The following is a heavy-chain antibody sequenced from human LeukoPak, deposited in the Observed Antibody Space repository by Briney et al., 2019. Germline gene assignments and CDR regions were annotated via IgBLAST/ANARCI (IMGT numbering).Heavy chain of an antibody. CDR3: AKTTAHGSGSYYFDY. D-gene: IGHD3-10*01. CDR2: ISWNSGSI. V-gene: IGHV3-9*01. Sequence: GGSLRLSCAASGFTFDDYAMHWVRQAPGKGLEWVSGISWNSGSIGYADSVKGRFTISRDNSKNTLYLQMNSLRAEDTAVYYCAKTTAHGSGSYYFDYWGQGTLVTVSS. CDR1: GFTFDDYA. J-gene: IGHJ4*02.